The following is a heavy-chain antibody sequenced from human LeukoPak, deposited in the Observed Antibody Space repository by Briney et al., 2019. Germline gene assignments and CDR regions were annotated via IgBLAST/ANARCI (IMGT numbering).Heavy chain of an antibody. Sequence: SETLSLTCTVSGGSISSSSYYWGWIRQPPGKGLEWIGSIYYSGSTYYNPSLKSRVTISVDTSKNQFSLKLSSVTAADTAVYYCARETNYGSGSYYDRDFDYWGQGTLVTVSS. V-gene: IGHV4-39*07. CDR1: GGSISSSSYY. CDR2: IYYSGST. J-gene: IGHJ4*02. D-gene: IGHD3-10*01. CDR3: ARETNYGSGSYYDRDFDY.